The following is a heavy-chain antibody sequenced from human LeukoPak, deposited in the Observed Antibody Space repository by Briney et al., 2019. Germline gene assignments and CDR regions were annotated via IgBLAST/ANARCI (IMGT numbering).Heavy chain of an antibody. CDR1: GGTFSSYA. J-gene: IGHJ6*02. Sequence: EASVKVSCKASGGTFSSYAISWVRQAPGQGLEWMGGIIPIFGTANYAQKFQGRVTITADESTSTAYMELSSLRSEDTAVYYCARDRSGGTSGYYGMDVWGQGTTVTVSS. CDR2: IIPIFGTA. D-gene: IGHD2-15*01. CDR3: ARDRSGGTSGYYGMDV. V-gene: IGHV1-69*01.